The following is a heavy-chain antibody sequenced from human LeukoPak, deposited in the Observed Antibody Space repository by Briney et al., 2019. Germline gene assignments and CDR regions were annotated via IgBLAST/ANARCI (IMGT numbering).Heavy chain of an antibody. CDR2: IRYDGSNK. V-gene: IGHV3-30*02. D-gene: IGHD4/OR15-4a*01. CDR3: AKELYGDYTDY. CDR1: GFTFSTYG. J-gene: IGHJ4*02. Sequence: GGSLRLSCAASGFTFSTYGMHWVRQAPGKGLEWVAFIRYDGSNKYYADSVKGRFTISRDNSKNTLYLQMNSLGAEDTAVYYCAKELYGDYTDYWGQGTLVTVSS.